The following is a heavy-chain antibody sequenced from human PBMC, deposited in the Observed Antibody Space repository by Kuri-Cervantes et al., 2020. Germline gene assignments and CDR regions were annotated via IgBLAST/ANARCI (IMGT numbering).Heavy chain of an antibody. CDR2: IVVGSGNT. D-gene: IGHD4-17*01. Sequence: SVKVSCKASGFTFTSSAVQWVRQARGQRLEWIGWIVVGSGNTNYVQKFQERVTITRDMSTSTAYMELSSLRSEDTAVYYCAASGSDDYGDYVSGWYFDLWGRGTLVTVSS. CDR3: AASGSDDYGDYVSGWYFDL. V-gene: IGHV1-58*01. J-gene: IGHJ2*01. CDR1: GFTFTSSA.